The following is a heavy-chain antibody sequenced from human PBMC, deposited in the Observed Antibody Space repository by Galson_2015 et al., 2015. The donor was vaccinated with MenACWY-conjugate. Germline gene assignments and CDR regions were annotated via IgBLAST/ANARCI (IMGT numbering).Heavy chain of an antibody. CDR3: ARGWYSGSQGFDP. D-gene: IGHD1-26*01. Sequence: SVKVSCKASGYTFTSYATHWVRQAPGQRLEWMGWINAGNGNRKYSQKFQARVTITRGTSATTAYMELNSLRSEDTAVYYCARGWYSGSQGFDPWGQGTPVTVSS. V-gene: IGHV1-3*01. CDR2: INAGNGNR. J-gene: IGHJ5*02. CDR1: GYTFTSYA.